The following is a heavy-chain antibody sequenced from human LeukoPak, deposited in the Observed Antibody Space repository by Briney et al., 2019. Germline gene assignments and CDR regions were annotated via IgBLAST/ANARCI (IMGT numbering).Heavy chain of an antibody. CDR1: GFTFSSYG. J-gene: IGHJ6*02. CDR3: AKENYGDYGDYYYYGIDV. Sequence: GGSMRLSCAAYGFTFSSYGMHWVRQAPGKGLEWVAVISYDGSNKYYADSVTGRFTTSRDNCKNTLYLQMNSLRAEDTAVYYCAKENYGDYGDYYYYGIDVWGQGTTVTVSS. D-gene: IGHD4-17*01. V-gene: IGHV3-30*18. CDR2: ISYDGSNK.